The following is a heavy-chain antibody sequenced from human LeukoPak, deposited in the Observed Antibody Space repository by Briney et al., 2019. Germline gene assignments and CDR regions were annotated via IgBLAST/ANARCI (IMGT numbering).Heavy chain of an antibody. Sequence: GGSLRLSCAASGFTFSSYTMSWVRQAPGEGLEWVSGISGSGGNAYYADSVKGRFTISRDNSKNTLYLQMNSLRAEDTAIYYCAKGQGAAGVTGRSSNWFDPWGQGTLVTVSS. D-gene: IGHD6-13*01. CDR3: AKGQGAAGVTGRSSNWFDP. CDR2: ISGSGGNA. J-gene: IGHJ5*02. CDR1: GFTFSSYT. V-gene: IGHV3-23*01.